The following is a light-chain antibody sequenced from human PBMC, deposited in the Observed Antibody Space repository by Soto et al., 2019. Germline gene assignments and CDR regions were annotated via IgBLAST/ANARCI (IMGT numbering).Light chain of an antibody. J-gene: IGLJ1*01. Sequence: QSVLTQPPSASGTPGQRVTISCSGSSSNIGSNAVNWYQQFPGTAPKLLIYTDNQRPSGVPDRFSGSKSGTSASLAISGLQFEDEADYFCAAWDGSLNADVFGTGTKVTVL. CDR2: TDN. V-gene: IGLV1-44*01. CDR1: SSNIGSNA. CDR3: AAWDGSLNADV.